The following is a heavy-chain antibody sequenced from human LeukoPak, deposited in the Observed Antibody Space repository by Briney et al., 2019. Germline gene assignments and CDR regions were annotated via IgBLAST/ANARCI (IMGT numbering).Heavy chain of an antibody. CDR3: ARAHGAGGLGYYYMDV. CDR1: GFTFSSYE. Sequence: GGSLRLSCAASGFTFSSYEMNWVRQAPGKGLEWVSYISSSGSTIYYADSVKGRFTISRDNAKKSLYLQMNSLRAEDTALYYCARAHGAGGLGYYYMDVWGKGTTVTISS. D-gene: IGHD6-19*01. CDR2: ISSSGSTI. V-gene: IGHV3-48*03. J-gene: IGHJ6*03.